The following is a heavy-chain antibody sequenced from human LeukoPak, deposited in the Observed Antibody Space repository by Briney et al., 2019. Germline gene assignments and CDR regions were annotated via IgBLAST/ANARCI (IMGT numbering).Heavy chain of an antibody. Sequence: PGGSLRLSCVAYGFTFSSYRMHWVRQVPGKGLVWVSRINSDGSSTTYADSVRGRFSISRDNAKNTLYVQMNSLRAEDTAVYYCAREGPTVTDLDYWGQGTLVTVSS. D-gene: IGHD4-11*01. CDR1: GFTFSSYR. V-gene: IGHV3-74*01. CDR2: INSDGSST. CDR3: AREGPTVTDLDY. J-gene: IGHJ4*02.